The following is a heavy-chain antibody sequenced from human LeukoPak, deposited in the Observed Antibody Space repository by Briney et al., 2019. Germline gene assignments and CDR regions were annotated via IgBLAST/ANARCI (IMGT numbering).Heavy chain of an antibody. CDR1: GYTLTAYY. CDR2: IKSNTGGT. D-gene: IGHD6-13*01. CDR3: AADKQQLSYYFDY. Sequence: GASVKVSCKASGYTLTAYYIHWLRQAPGQGLEWMGWIKSNTGGTKYVEKFEGRFTTTRDTSISTIYMELSGLRSDDTAVYYCAADKQQLSYYFDYWGQGTLVTVSA. J-gene: IGHJ4*02. V-gene: IGHV1-2*02.